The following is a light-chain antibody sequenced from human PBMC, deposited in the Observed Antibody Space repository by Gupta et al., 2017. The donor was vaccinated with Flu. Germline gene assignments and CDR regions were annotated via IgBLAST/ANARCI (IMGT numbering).Light chain of an antibody. CDR2: DAS. CDR3: LQRSSWPRFA. J-gene: IGKJ3*01. V-gene: IGKV3-11*01. CDR1: QNVVES. Sequence: TSLSSSPGERATLSCRASQNVVESLAWYQQKPCQPPILLLHDASNRATGIRATFSGSGAGTEFTLTISRLEPEEFAIYYCLQRSSWPRFAFGHGTRVDIK.